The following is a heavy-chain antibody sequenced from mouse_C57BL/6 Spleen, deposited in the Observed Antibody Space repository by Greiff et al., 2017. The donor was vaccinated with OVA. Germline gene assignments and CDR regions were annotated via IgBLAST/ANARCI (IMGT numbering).Heavy chain of an antibody. D-gene: IGHD1-1*01. CDR1: GFTFSDYG. CDR2: ISSGSSTI. J-gene: IGHJ1*03. Sequence: EVNVVESGGGLVKPGGSLKLSCAASGFTFSDYGMHWVRQAPEKGLEWVAYISSGSSTIYYADTVKGRFTISRDNAKNTLFLQMTSLRSEDTAMYYCARPPPTVVATDWYFDVWGTGTTVTVSS. CDR3: ARPPPTVVATDWYFDV. V-gene: IGHV5-17*01.